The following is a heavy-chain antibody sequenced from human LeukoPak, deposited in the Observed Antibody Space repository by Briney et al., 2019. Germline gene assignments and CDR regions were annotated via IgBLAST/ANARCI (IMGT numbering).Heavy chain of an antibody. J-gene: IGHJ6*03. D-gene: IGHD2-2*02. V-gene: IGHV4-39*02. CDR2: IYYTGST. CDR3: AGELEFELPYPSPQYHHYYYLDV. Sequence: SETLSLTCNVSSGTISSSSYFWGWIRQPPGNGLEWIGNIYYTGSTHYNPSLKSRLTISVDTSKNQFSLKLSSVTAADTAVYYCAGELEFELPYPSPQYHHYYYLDVWGKGTPVTVSS. CDR1: SGTISSSSYF.